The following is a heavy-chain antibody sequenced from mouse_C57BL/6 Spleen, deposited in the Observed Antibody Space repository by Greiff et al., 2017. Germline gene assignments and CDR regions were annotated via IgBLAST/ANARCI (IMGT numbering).Heavy chain of an antibody. CDR2: IDPSDSYT. D-gene: IGHD4-1*01. V-gene: IGHV1-69*01. CDR3: ARGKAGTDY. CDR1: GYTFTSYW. Sequence: VQLQQSGAELVMPGASVKLSCKASGYTFTSYWMHWVKQRPGQGLEWIGEIDPSDSYTNYNQKFKGKSTLTVDKSSSTAYMQLSSLTSEDSAVYYCARGKAGTDYWGQGTTLTVSS. J-gene: IGHJ2*01.